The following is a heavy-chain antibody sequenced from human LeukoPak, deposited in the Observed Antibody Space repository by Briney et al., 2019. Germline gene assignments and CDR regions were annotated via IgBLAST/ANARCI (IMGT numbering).Heavy chain of an antibody. Sequence: PGGSLRLSCAASGFIFSNYWMSWVRQAPGKGLECVANIKQDGSEKYYVDSVKGRFTISRDNAKNSLYPQMNSLRAEDTAVYYCARSPKDSSSSNYWGQGTLVTVSS. V-gene: IGHV3-7*01. D-gene: IGHD6-6*01. J-gene: IGHJ4*02. CDR3: ARSPKDSSSSNY. CDR2: IKQDGSEK. CDR1: GFIFSNYW.